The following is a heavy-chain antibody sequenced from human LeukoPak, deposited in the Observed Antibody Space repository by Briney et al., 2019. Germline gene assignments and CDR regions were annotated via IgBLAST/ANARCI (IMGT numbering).Heavy chain of an antibody. CDR2: IYYSGST. CDR1: GGSISSYY. CDR3: ARGRSSSWYDRRPFDY. J-gene: IGHJ4*02. V-gene: IGHV4-59*12. D-gene: IGHD6-13*01. Sequence: SETLSLTCTVSGGSISSYYWSWIRQPPGKGLEWIGYIYYSGSTNYNPSLKSRVTISVDTSKNQFSLKLSSVTAADTAVYYCARGRSSSWYDRRPFDYWGQGTLVTVSS.